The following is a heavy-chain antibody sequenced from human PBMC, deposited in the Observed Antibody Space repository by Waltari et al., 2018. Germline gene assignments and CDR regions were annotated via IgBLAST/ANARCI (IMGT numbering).Heavy chain of an antibody. V-gene: IGHV4-39*01. D-gene: IGHD3-22*01. J-gene: IGHJ4*02. CDR3: ARRSRDSSGHFYSDY. CDR1: GDPISSKTYS. CDR2: LTYGGNT. Sequence: LQLQESGPGLVKPSETLSLTCSVSGDPISSKTYSWAWIRQPPGGGLEWIATLTYGGNTFYKPSLKGRITLSMDTSKNQFSLVLTSVTAADTAVYYCARRSRDSSGHFYSDYWGQGTLVTVSS.